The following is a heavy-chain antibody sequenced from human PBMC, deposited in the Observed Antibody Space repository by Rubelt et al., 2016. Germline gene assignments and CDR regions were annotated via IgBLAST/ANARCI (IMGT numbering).Heavy chain of an antibody. CDR2: IPQSGST. D-gene: IGHD3-10*01. Sequence: QVQLKQGGARLLKPSETLSLTCGVYGGSLSGNSWIWIRQSPGKGLEWVGEIPQSGSTRYNPSLESRLIISLDTSKKQFSLKRMSVTAADTAVYYWARGDRTSGYNWFDPWGQGTLVTVSS. V-gene: IGHV4-34*02. CDR1: GGSLSGNS. CDR3: ARGDRTSGYNWFDP. J-gene: IGHJ5*02.